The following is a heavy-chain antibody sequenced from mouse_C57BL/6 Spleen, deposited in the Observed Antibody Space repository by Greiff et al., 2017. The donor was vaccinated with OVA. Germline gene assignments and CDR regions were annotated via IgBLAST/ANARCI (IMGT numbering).Heavy chain of an antibody. CDR2: ISSGSSTI. Sequence: DVQLQESGGGLVQPGGSLKLSCAASGFTFSDYGMPWVRQAPEKGLEWVAYISSGSSTIYYADTVTGRFTISRDNAKNTLFLQMTSLRSEDTAMYYCARNGFAYWGQGTLVTVSA. V-gene: IGHV5-17*01. CDR1: GFTFSDYG. CDR3: ARNGFAY. J-gene: IGHJ3*01.